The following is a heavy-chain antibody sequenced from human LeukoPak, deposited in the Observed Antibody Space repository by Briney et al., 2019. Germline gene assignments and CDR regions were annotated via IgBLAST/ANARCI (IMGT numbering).Heavy chain of an antibody. CDR3: ARDLPSAGIDY. D-gene: IGHD6-13*01. J-gene: IGHJ4*02. Sequence: PSETLSLTCAVYGGSFSGYYWSWIRQPPGKGLEWIGEINHSGSTNYNPSLKSRVTISVDTSKNQFSLKLSSVTAADTAVYYCARDLPSAGIDYWGQGTLVTVSS. CDR2: INHSGST. CDR1: GGSFSGYY. V-gene: IGHV4-34*01.